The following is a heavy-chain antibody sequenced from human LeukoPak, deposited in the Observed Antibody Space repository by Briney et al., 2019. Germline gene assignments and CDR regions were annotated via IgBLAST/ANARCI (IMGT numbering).Heavy chain of an antibody. J-gene: IGHJ6*03. CDR1: GYIFSGYY. Sequence: ASVKVSCKASGYIFSGYYMHWVRQAPGQGLAGMGWINPNSGGTNYAQKFQGRVTMTRDTSISTAYMDLSRLRSDDTAVYYCARVSPRHYYYMDVWGKGTTVTVPS. D-gene: IGHD1-14*01. V-gene: IGHV1-2*02. CDR2: INPNSGGT. CDR3: ARVSPRHYYYMDV.